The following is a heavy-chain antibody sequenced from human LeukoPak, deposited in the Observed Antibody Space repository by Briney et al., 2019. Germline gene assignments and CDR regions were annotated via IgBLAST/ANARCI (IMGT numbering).Heavy chain of an antibody. Sequence: PSETLSLTCTVSGGSISTYHWSWIRQPPGKGLEWIGYIYYSGSTNYNPSLKSRVTISVDTSKNQFSLKLSSVTAADTAVYYCARDVQSDSPLDAFDIWGQGTMVTVSS. CDR1: GGSISTYH. J-gene: IGHJ3*02. D-gene: IGHD3-22*01. CDR2: IYYSGST. V-gene: IGHV4-59*01. CDR3: ARDVQSDSPLDAFDI.